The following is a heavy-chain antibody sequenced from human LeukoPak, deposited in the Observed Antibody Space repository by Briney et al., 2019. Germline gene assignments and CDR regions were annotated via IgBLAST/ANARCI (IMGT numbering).Heavy chain of an antibody. V-gene: IGHV3-48*01. Sequence: GGSLRLSCAASGFTFDVYSMNWVRQAPGKGLEWVSFISSSLDSSMYYADSVKGRFTISRDNAKNSLYLQMNSLRAEDTAVYYCARGVRDILSGYYTDYYFYYMDVWGKGTTVTVSS. D-gene: IGHD3-3*01. CDR1: GFTFDVYS. CDR3: ARGVRDILSGYYTDYYFYYMDV. J-gene: IGHJ6*03. CDR2: ISSSLDSSM.